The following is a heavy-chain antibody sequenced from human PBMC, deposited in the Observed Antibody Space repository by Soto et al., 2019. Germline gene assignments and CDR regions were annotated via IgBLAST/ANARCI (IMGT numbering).Heavy chain of an antibody. Sequence: LSLTCTVSGGSISSGDYYWSWIRQPPGKGLEWIGYIYYSGSTYYNPSLKSRVTISVDTSKNQFSLKLSSVTAADTAVYYCARTYYYGSGSFWFDPWGQGTLVTVSS. CDR2: IYYSGST. V-gene: IGHV4-30-4*01. CDR3: ARTYYYGSGSFWFDP. J-gene: IGHJ5*02. D-gene: IGHD3-10*01. CDR1: GGSISSGDYY.